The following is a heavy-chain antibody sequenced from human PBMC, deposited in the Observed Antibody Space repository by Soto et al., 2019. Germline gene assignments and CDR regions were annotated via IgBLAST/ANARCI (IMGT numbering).Heavy chain of an antibody. CDR2: ISNSDDST. D-gene: IGHD4-17*01. V-gene: IGHV3-23*01. J-gene: IGHJ4*02. CDR3: AKGYGDSDS. CDR1: GFTFSRHA. Sequence: EVQLLDSGGGLVQPGGSLRLSCTTSGFTFSRHAMTWVRQAPGRGLQWVSSISNSDDSTYYAASVKGRFTISRDISRSTLYLQMDSLRAEDTAVYYCAKGYGDSDSWGQGTQVTVSS.